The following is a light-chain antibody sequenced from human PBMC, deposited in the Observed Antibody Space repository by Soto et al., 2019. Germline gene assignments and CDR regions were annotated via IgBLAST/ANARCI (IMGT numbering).Light chain of an antibody. CDR2: GAS. CDR3: HQYGSSPQT. J-gene: IGKJ1*01. Sequence: EIVLTQSPGTLSLSPGERATLSCRARQSVSRTYLAWYQQKPGQAPRLLIYGASSRATGIPDRFSGSGSGTDFTLTISRLAPEDFAVYYCHQYGSSPQTFGQGTKVEIK. CDR1: QSVSRTY. V-gene: IGKV3-20*01.